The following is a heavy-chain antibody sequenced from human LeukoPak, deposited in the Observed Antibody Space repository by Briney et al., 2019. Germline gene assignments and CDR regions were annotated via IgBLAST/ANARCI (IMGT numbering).Heavy chain of an antibody. V-gene: IGHV4-61*02. CDR2: ISFRGNT. CDR3: APEDGYNYFLRY. D-gene: IGHD5-24*01. CDR1: GGSISSGTYY. J-gene: IGHJ4*02. Sequence: PSETLSLTCTVSGGSISSGTYYWNWIRQPAGKGLEWIGRISFRGNTNYNPSLKSRVTISADTSKNQFSLRLSSGTAADTAVYYCAPEDGYNYFLRYWGQGTLVTVSS.